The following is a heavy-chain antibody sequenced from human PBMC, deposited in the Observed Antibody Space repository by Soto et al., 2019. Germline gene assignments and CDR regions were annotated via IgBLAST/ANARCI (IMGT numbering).Heavy chain of an antibody. J-gene: IGHJ2*01. CDR3: ARYSSSWYWYFDL. CDR1: GFTFSSYW. CDR2: IKQDGSEK. Sequence: GGSLRLSCAASGFTFSSYWMSWVRQAPGKGLEWVANIKQDGSEKYYVDSVKGRFTISRDNAKNSLYLQMNSPRAEDTAVYYCARYSSSWYWYFDLWGRGTLVTVSS. V-gene: IGHV3-7*01. D-gene: IGHD6-13*01.